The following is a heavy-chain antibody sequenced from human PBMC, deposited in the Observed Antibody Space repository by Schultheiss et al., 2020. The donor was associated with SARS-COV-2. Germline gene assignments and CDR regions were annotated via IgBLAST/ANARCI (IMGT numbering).Heavy chain of an antibody. CDR3: AREDSSGWSKLYRWFDY. Sequence: SETLSLTCAVYGGSFSGYYWSWIRQPPGKGLEWIGEINHSGSTNYNPSLRSRLTISVDTSKNQFSLKLSSVTPEDTAVYYCAREDSSGWSKLYRWFDYWGQGTLVTVSS. V-gene: IGHV4-34*01. J-gene: IGHJ4*02. CDR1: GGSFSGYY. CDR2: INHSGST. D-gene: IGHD6-19*01.